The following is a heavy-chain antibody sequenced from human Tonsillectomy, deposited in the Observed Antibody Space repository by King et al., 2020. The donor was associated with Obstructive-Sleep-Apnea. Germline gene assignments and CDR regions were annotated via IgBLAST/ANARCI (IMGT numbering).Heavy chain of an antibody. CDR1: GFTFNNYW. CDR3: ARDDWLHTLVRGATQLGY. V-gene: IGHV3-7*01. CDR2: IKQDGSEK. J-gene: IGHJ4*02. Sequence: VQLVESGGGLVQPGGSLRLSCAASGFTFNNYWMTWVRQAPGKGLEWVANIKQDGSEKYYVDSVKGRFTISRDNAKNSLYLQMNSLRAEDTAVYYCARDDWLHTLVRGATQLGYWGQGTLVTVSS. D-gene: IGHD3-10*01.